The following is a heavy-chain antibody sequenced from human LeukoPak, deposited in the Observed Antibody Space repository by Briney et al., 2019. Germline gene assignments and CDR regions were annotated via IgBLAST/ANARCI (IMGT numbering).Heavy chain of an antibody. V-gene: IGHV3-48*03. CDR1: GFTFSSYE. D-gene: IGHD1-1*01. CDR3: ARDGYPGYHYYYMDV. CDR2: ISSSGSTI. J-gene: IGHJ6*03. Sequence: GGSLRLSCAASGFTFSSYEMNWDRQAPGKGLEWVSYISSSGSTIYYADSVKGRFTISRDNAKNSLYLQMNSLRAEDTAVYYCARDGYPGYHYYYMDVWGKGTTVTVSS.